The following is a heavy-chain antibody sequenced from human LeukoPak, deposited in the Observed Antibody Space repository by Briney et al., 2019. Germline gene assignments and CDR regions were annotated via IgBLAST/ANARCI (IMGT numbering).Heavy chain of an antibody. Sequence: SETLSLTCAVYGGSFSGYYWSWIRQHPGKGLEWIGYIYYSGSTYYNPSLKSRVTISVDTSKNQFSLKLSSVTAADTAVYYCARVWGNSYYFDYWGQGTLVTVSS. J-gene: IGHJ4*02. CDR1: GGSFSGYY. D-gene: IGHD4-23*01. V-gene: IGHV4-31*11. CDR2: IYYSGST. CDR3: ARVWGNSYYFDY.